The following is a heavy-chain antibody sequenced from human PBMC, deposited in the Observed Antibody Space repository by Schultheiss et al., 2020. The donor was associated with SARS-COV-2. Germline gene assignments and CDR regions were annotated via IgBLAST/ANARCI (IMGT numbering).Heavy chain of an antibody. CDR3: ARGLGHDYVWGSYRYPPLDY. CDR2: ISSSSSYI. D-gene: IGHD3-16*02. V-gene: IGHV3-21*01. CDR1: GFTFSSYS. J-gene: IGHJ4*02. Sequence: GGSLILSCAASGFTFSSYSMNWVRQAPGKGLEWVSSISSSSSYIYYADSVKGRFTISRDNAKNSLYLQMNSLRAEDTAVYYCARGLGHDYVWGSYRYPPLDYWGQGTLVTVSS.